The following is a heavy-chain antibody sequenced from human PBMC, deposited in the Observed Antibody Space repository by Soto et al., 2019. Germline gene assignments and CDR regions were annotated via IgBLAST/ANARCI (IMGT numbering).Heavy chain of an antibody. D-gene: IGHD2-15*01. CDR1: GFSLSSSGVG. CDR2: IYWDEDK. Sequence: QITLKESGPPLVKPTQTLTLTCTFSGFSLSSSGVGVGWIRQPPGKAPEWLALIYWDEDKRYSPSLKTRLTITKDTSKNEVVLTMTNMDPVDTGTYYCAHKGGRGAGMDVWGQGTTVTVSS. CDR3: AHKGGRGAGMDV. V-gene: IGHV2-5*02. J-gene: IGHJ6*02.